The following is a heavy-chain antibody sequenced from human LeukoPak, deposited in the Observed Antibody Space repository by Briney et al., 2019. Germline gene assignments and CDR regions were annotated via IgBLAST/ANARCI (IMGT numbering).Heavy chain of an antibody. CDR3: ATDLGSPRIAAAGQMGY. J-gene: IGHJ4*02. CDR2: VDPEDGET. D-gene: IGHD6-13*01. Sequence: ASVKVSCKVSGYTFTDYYMHWVQQAPGKGLEWMGLVDPEDGETIYAQKFQGRVTMTEDTSTDTAYMELSSLRSEDTAVYYCATDLGSPRIAAAGQMGYWGQGTLVTVSS. CDR1: GYTFTDYY. V-gene: IGHV1-69-2*01.